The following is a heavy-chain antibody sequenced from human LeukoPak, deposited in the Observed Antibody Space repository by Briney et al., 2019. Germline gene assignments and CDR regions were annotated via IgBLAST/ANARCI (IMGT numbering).Heavy chain of an antibody. CDR3: ARGGWLQSSWGDAFDI. J-gene: IGHJ3*02. CDR1: GFTFSSYS. D-gene: IGHD5-12*01. Sequence: GGSLRLSCAASGFTFSSYSMNWVRQAPGKGLEWVSSISSSSSYIYYADSVKGRFTISRDNAKNSLYLQMNSLRAEDTAAYYCARGGWLQSSWGDAFDIWGQGTMVTVSS. V-gene: IGHV3-21*01. CDR2: ISSSSSYI.